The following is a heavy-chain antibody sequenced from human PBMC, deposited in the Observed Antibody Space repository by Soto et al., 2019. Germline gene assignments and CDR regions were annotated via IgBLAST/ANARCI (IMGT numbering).Heavy chain of an antibody. CDR3: DSSSLYGMDV. CDR2: IYTSGNT. Sequence: SETQSLTCSVSGDNTSSRDDYRICISQTPGKGLEWIGNIYTSGNTYYNPSLKSRLIISIDTSKNQFSLKVGSVTAADTAVYYWDSSSLYGMDVWGQGTTVTVSS. J-gene: IGHJ6*01. CDR1: GDNTSSRDDY. V-gene: IGHV4-30-4*01.